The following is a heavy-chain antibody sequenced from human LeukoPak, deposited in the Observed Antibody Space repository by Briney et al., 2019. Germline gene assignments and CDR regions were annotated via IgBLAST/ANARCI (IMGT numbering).Heavy chain of an antibody. CDR3: ARRPYDSTLHFDY. D-gene: IGHD5-12*01. V-gene: IGHV3-23*01. CDR2: ISGGGGSI. J-gene: IGHJ4*02. CDR1: AGSISSSY. Sequence: ETLSLTCTVSAGSISSSYWSWVRQAPGKGLEWLSAISGGGGSIYYADSVKGRFTISRDNSKNALYLQMNSLRAEDTAVYYCARRPYDSTLHFDYWGQGTLVTVSS.